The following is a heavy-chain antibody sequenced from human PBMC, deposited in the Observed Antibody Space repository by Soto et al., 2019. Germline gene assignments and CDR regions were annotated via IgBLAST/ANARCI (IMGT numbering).Heavy chain of an antibody. CDR1: GYTFTSYD. D-gene: IGHD2-15*01. V-gene: IGHV1-8*01. J-gene: IGHJ5*02. CDR3: AIGVGGYIGYCSGGSCYKIWFDP. Sequence: ASVKVSCKAFGYTFTSYDINWVRQATGQGLEWMGWMNPNSGNTGYAQKFQGRVTMTRNTSISTAYMELSSLRSEDTAVYYCAIGVGGYIGYCSGGSCYKIWFDPWGQGTLVTVSS. CDR2: MNPNSGNT.